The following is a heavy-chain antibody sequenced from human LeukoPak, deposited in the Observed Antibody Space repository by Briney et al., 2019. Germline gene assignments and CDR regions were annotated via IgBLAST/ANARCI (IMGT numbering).Heavy chain of an antibody. D-gene: IGHD3-9*01. V-gene: IGHV4-34*01. J-gene: IGHJ5*02. CDR1: GGSLSGYY. Sequence: PSETLSLTCAVYGGSLSGYYWSWIRQPPGKGLEWIGEINHSGSTNYNPSLKSRVTISVDTSKNQFSLKLSSVTAADTAVYYCARESTGYDILTGYYMKLNWFDPWGQGTLVTVSS. CDR2: INHSGST. CDR3: ARESTGYDILTGYYMKLNWFDP.